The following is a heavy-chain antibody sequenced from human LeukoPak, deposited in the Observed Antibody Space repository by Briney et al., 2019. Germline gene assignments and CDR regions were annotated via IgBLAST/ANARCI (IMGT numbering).Heavy chain of an antibody. CDR3: ARAVTPWYFDP. CDR2: IYYSGST. D-gene: IGHD1-14*01. Sequence: PSETLSLTCAVYGGSFSGYYWSWIRQHPGKGLEWIGYIYYSGSTYYNPSLKSRVTISVDTSKNQFSLKLSSVTAADTAVYYCARAVTPWYFDPWGRGTLVTVSS. J-gene: IGHJ2*01. CDR1: GGSFSGYY. V-gene: IGHV4-31*11.